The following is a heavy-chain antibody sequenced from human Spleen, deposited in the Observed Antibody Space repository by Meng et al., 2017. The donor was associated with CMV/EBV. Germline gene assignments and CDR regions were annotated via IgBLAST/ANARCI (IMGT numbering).Heavy chain of an antibody. CDR1: GFTFSSYE. J-gene: IGHJ4*02. Sequence: GESLKISCAASGFTFSSYEMNWVRQAPGKGLDWVAFIRYDGSNKYYADSVKGRFTISRDNSKNTLYLQMNSLRAEDTAVYYCAKQNYYGSGSYYNAVGYFDYWGQGTLVTVSS. D-gene: IGHD3-10*01. CDR3: AKQNYYGSGSYYNAVGYFDY. V-gene: IGHV3-30*02. CDR2: IRYDGSNK.